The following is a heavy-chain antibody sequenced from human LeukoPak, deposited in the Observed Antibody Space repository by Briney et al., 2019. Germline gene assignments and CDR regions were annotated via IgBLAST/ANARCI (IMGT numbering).Heavy chain of an antibody. CDR3: AKRRSGYALAVSDY. D-gene: IGHD3-22*01. J-gene: IGHJ4*02. Sequence: GGSLRLSCAASGFTFSSYAMSWVRQAPGKGLEWVSAISGSRGSTYYADSVKGRFTISRDNSKNTLYLQMNSLRAEDTSVYYCAKRRSGYALAVSDYWGQGTLVTVSS. V-gene: IGHV3-23*01. CDR1: GFTFSSYA. CDR2: ISGSRGST.